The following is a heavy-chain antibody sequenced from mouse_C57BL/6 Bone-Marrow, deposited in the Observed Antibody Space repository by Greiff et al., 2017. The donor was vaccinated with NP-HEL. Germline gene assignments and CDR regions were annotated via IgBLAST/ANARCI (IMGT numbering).Heavy chain of an antibody. CDR3: ARAFDY. D-gene: IGHD3-1*01. J-gene: IGHJ2*01. V-gene: IGHV1-76*01. CDR2: IYPGSGNT. Sequence: QVQLQQSGAELVRPGASVKLSCKASGYTFTDYYIYWVKQRPGQGLEWIARIYPGSGNTYYNEKFKGKATLTAEKSSSTAYMQLSSLTSEDSAVYFCARAFDYWGQGTTLTVSS. CDR1: GYTFTDYY.